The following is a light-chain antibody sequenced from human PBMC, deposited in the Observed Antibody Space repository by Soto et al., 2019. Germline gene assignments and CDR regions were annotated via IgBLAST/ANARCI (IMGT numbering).Light chain of an antibody. CDR3: QQYNSYSPWT. Sequence: DIQMTQSPSTLSASVGDRVTITCRASQSISSWLAWYQQKPGKAPKLLIYKASSLESRVPSRFSGSGSGTEFTLTISSLQPDDFATYYCQQYNSYSPWTFGQGTKVDI. V-gene: IGKV1-5*03. J-gene: IGKJ1*01. CDR2: KAS. CDR1: QSISSW.